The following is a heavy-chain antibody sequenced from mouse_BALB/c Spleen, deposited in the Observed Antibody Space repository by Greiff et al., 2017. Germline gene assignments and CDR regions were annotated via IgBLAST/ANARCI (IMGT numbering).Heavy chain of an antibody. D-gene: IGHD2-1*01. CDR2: ISSGSSTI. Sequence: EVNVVESGGGLVQPGGSRKLSCAASGFTFSSFGMHWVRQAPEKGLEWVAYISSGSSTIYYADTVKGRFTISRDNPKNTLFLQMTSLRSEDTAMYYCARYGIAWFAYWGQGTLVTVSA. J-gene: IGHJ3*01. V-gene: IGHV5-17*02. CDR3: ARYGIAWFAY. CDR1: GFTFSSFG.